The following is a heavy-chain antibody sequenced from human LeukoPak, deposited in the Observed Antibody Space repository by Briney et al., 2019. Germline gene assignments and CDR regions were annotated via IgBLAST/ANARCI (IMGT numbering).Heavy chain of an antibody. Sequence: GASVKVSCKASGYTFTSYGISWVRQAPGQGLEWMGWISAYNGNTNYAQKLQGRVTMTTDTSTSTAYMELRSLRSDDTAVYYCARGCDYTSTYDFWSGPYYYYYYMDVWGKGTTVTVSS. D-gene: IGHD3-3*01. J-gene: IGHJ6*03. CDR1: GYTFTSYG. V-gene: IGHV1-18*01. CDR2: ISAYNGNT. CDR3: ARGCDYTSTYDFWSGPYYYYYYMDV.